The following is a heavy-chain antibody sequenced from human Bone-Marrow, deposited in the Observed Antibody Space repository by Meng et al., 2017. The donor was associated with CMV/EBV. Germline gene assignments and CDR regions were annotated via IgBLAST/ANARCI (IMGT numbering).Heavy chain of an antibody. CDR2: IKQDGSEK. CDR1: GFTVGSNY. V-gene: IGHV3-7*01. Sequence: GESLKISCAASGFTVGSNYMSWVRQAPGKGLEWVANIKQDGSEKYYVDSVKGRFTISRDNAKNSLYLQMNSLRAEDTAVYYCARAPRITIFGVVIRDDGMDVWGQGTTVAVSS. J-gene: IGHJ6*02. CDR3: ARAPRITIFGVVIRDDGMDV. D-gene: IGHD3-3*01.